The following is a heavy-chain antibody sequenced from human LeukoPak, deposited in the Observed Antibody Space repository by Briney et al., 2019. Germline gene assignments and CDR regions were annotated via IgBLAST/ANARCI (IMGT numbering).Heavy chain of an antibody. D-gene: IGHD4-11*01. Sequence: SETLSLTCTVSGGSISSYYWSWIRQPPGKGLEWIGYIYYSGSTNYNPSLKSRVTISVDTSKNQFSLKLSSVTAADTAVYYCARRRGPYTVSGGYGYWGQGTLVTVSS. CDR2: IYYSGST. J-gene: IGHJ4*02. CDR3: ARRRGPYTVSGGYGY. CDR1: GGSISSYY. V-gene: IGHV4-59*01.